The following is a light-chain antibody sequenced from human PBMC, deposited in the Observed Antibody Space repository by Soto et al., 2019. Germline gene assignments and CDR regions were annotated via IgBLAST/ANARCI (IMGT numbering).Light chain of an antibody. CDR2: WAS. V-gene: IGKV4-1*01. CDR3: LQYYGIPLT. Sequence: DIVMTQSPDSLAVSLGERATINCKSSRSLLHNSNDKNYLAWYQQKPGQHPKLLFYWASTPQSGVPERISSTGTERDFTLTVTSLRAADVAFCYCLQYYGIPLTFGGGTQMEIK. J-gene: IGKJ4*01. CDR1: RSLLHNSNDKNY.